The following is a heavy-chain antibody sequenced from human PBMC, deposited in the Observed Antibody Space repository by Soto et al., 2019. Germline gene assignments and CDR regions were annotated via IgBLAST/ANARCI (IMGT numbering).Heavy chain of an antibody. D-gene: IGHD1-26*01. J-gene: IGHJ4*02. V-gene: IGHV6-1*01. CDR3: ARGHTTALRKYFDC. Sequence: PSQTLSLTCAISGDSVSSNSAAWNWIRQSPSRGLEWLGRTYYRSKWYNDYAVSVKSRITINPDTSKNQFSLQLNSVTPKDTAVYYCARGHTTALRKYFDCWGQGTLVTVSS. CDR2: TYYRSKWYN. CDR1: GDSVSSNSAA.